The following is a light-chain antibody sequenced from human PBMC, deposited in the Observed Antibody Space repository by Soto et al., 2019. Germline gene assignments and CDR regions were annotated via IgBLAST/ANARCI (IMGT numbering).Light chain of an antibody. CDR1: QSVSSSY. CDR3: QQYASSPKT. CDR2: GAS. Sequence: EIVLTQSPGTLSLSPGERATHSCRASQSVSSSYLAWYQQKPGQAPRLLIYGASSRATGIPDRFSGSGSGTDFTLTISRLEPEDFAVYYCQQYASSPKTFGQGTKLEIK. V-gene: IGKV3-20*01. J-gene: IGKJ2*01.